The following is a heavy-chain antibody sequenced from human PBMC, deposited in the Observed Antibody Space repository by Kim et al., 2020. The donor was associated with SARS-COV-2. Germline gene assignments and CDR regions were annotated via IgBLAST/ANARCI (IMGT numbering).Heavy chain of an antibody. CDR1: GGSISSYY. J-gene: IGHJ6*03. D-gene: IGHD1-20*01. CDR3: ARDFGAYNWNDVGYYYYYMDV. V-gene: IGHV4-59*01. CDR2: IYYSGST. Sequence: SETLSLTCTVSGGSISSYYWSWIRQPPGKGLEWIGYIYYSGSTNYNPSLKSRVTISVDTSKNQFSLKLSSVTAADTAVYYCARDFGAYNWNDVGYYYYYMDVWGKGTTVTVSS.